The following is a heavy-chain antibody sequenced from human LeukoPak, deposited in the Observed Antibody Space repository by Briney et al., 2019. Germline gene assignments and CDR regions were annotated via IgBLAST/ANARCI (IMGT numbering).Heavy chain of an antibody. V-gene: IGHV4-39*01. Sequence: PSETLSLTCTVSGGSIGSSSYYWGWIRQPPGKGLERIGSIYYSGSTYYNPSLKSRVTISVDTSKNQFSLKLSSVTAADTAVYYCARYRLSIAAAGNNWFDPWGQGILVTVSS. CDR1: GGSIGSSSYY. CDR3: ARYRLSIAAAGNNWFDP. J-gene: IGHJ5*02. D-gene: IGHD6-13*01. CDR2: IYYSGST.